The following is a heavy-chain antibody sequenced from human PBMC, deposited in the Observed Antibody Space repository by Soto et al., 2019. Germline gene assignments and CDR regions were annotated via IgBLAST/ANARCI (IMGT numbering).Heavy chain of an antibody. D-gene: IGHD6-6*01. J-gene: IGHJ5*02. V-gene: IGHV1-3*01. CDR1: GYTFTSYS. CDR2: INAGNGNT. Sequence: GASVKVSCKSSGYTFTSYSIHWVRRAPGQRLEWMGWINAGNGNTKYSQKFQGRVTITRDTSASTAYMELSSLRSEDTAVYYCARGYSSSSVWFDPWGQGTLVTVSS. CDR3: ARGYSSSSVWFDP.